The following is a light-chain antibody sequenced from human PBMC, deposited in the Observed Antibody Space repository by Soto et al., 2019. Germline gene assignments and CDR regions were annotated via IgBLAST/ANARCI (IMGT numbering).Light chain of an antibody. CDR1: SSEVGGYNH. Sequence: QSVLTQPASVSGSPGQSITISCTGTSSEVGGYNHVAWYQQHPGEAPTLMIYDVSNRPSGVSNRFSGSKSGNTASLTISGLQAEDEADYYCGSYTSRSTYVFGTGTKVTVL. CDR2: DVS. V-gene: IGLV2-14*01. J-gene: IGLJ1*01. CDR3: GSYTSRSTYV.